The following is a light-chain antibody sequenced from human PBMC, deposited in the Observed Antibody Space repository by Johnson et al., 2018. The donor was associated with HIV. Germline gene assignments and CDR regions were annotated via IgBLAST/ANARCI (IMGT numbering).Light chain of an antibody. CDR1: SSNIGNNY. V-gene: IGLV1-51*01. J-gene: IGLJ1*01. CDR2: DNN. Sequence: QSVLTQPPSVSAAPGQKVTISCSGSSSNIGNNYVSWYQQLPGTAPKLLIYDNNKRPSGIPDRFSGSKSGTSATLGITGLLTGDEADYYCETWDSSLGGVFGTGTKVTVL. CDR3: ETWDSSLGGV.